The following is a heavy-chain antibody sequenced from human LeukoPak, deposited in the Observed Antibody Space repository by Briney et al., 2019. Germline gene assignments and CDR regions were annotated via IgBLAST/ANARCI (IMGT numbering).Heavy chain of an antibody. J-gene: IGHJ4*02. CDR2: INHSGST. Sequence: SETLSLTCAVYGGSFSGYYWSWIRQPPGKGLEWIGEINHSGSTNYNPSLKSRVTISVDTSKNQFSLKLSSVTAADTAVYYCARHPPTAPFDYWGQGTLVTVSS. V-gene: IGHV4-34*01. CDR1: GGSFSGYY. CDR3: ARHPPTAPFDY. D-gene: IGHD4-17*01.